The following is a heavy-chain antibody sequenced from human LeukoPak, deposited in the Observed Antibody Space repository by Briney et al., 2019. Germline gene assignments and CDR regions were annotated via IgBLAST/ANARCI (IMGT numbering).Heavy chain of an antibody. J-gene: IGHJ4*02. D-gene: IGHD4-17*01. Sequence: GGSLRLSCAASGFTFSLYAMHWVGQAPGKGLEWVAVISFDGSNKYYIDSVEGRFTISRDNSKNTLYLQMNSLRAEDTAVYYCARDPGDFYFDHWGQGTLVTVSS. V-gene: IGHV3-30-3*01. CDR2: ISFDGSNK. CDR1: GFTFSLYA. CDR3: ARDPGDFYFDH.